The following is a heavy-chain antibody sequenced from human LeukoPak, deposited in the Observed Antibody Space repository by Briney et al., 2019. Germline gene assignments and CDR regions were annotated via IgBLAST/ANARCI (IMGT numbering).Heavy chain of an antibody. CDR1: GGTFSSYT. D-gene: IGHD3-16*02. CDR2: IIPILGIA. V-gene: IGHV1-69*02. Sequence: SVKVSCKASGGTFSSYTISWVRQAPGQGLEWMGRIIPILGIANYAQKFQGRVTITADKSTSTAYMELSSLRSEDTAVYCCARSGVWGSYRSRPFDYWGQGTLVTVSS. J-gene: IGHJ4*02. CDR3: ARSGVWGSYRSRPFDY.